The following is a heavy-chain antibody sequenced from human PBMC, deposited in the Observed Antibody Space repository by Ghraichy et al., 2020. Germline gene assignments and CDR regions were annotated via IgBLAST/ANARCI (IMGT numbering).Heavy chain of an antibody. V-gene: IGHV4-34*01. Sequence: SQTLSLTCAVYGGSFSGYYWSWIRQPPGKGLEWIGEINHSGSTNYNPSLKSRVTISVDTSKNQFSLKLSSVTAADTAVYYCARLRRELLPNWYFDLWGRGTLVTVSS. D-gene: IGHD1-26*01. CDR1: GGSFSGYY. CDR2: INHSGST. CDR3: ARLRRELLPNWYFDL. J-gene: IGHJ2*01.